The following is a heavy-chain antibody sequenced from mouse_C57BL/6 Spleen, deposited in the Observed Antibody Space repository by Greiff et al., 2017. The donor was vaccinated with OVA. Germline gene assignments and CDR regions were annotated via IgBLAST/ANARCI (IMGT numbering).Heavy chain of an antibody. CDR3: ARHLGLLPTMDY. J-gene: IGHJ4*01. CDR2: IHPNSGST. CDR1: GYTFTSYW. V-gene: IGHV1-64*01. D-gene: IGHD3-1*01. Sequence: QVQLQQPGAELVKPGASVKLSCKASGYTFTSYWIHWVKQRPGQGLEWIGMIHPNSGSTNYNEKFKSKATLTVDKSSSTAYMQLSSLTSEDSAVYYCARHLGLLPTMDYWGQGTSVTVSS.